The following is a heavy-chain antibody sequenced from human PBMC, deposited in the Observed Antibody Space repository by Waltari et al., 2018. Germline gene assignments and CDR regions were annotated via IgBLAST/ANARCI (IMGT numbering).Heavy chain of an antibody. CDR1: GYTSTACY. Sequence: QVQLVTSGAEVKKPGSSVKASCQASGYTSTACYRHWVRLAPGQGLEWMGWINPKTGGTRIAQKFQGRVTVTSDASITTGYMELTSLRSDDTALYYCARVIYSSGWNPIDFWGQGTLVTVSS. J-gene: IGHJ4*02. D-gene: IGHD6-19*01. CDR3: ARVIYSSGWNPIDF. CDR2: INPKTGGT. V-gene: IGHV1-2*02.